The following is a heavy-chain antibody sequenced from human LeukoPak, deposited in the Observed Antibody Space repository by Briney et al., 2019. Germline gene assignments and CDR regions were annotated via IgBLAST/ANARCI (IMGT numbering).Heavy chain of an antibody. CDR1: GGTFSSYA. J-gene: IGHJ4*02. D-gene: IGHD2-2*02. CDR2: IIPIFGTA. V-gene: IGHV1-69*13. CDR3: ARAPCSSTSCYRFDY. Sequence: GASVKVSCKASGGTFSSYAISWVRQAPGQGLEWMGGIIPIFGTANYAQKFQGRVTITADESTSTAYMELSSLRSEDTAVYYCARAPCSSTSCYRFDYWGQGTLVTVSS.